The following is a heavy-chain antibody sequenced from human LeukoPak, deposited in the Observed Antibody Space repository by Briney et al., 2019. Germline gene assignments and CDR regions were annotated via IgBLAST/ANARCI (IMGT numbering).Heavy chain of an antibody. CDR1: GGSISSGGYY. D-gene: IGHD2-15*01. CDR2: IYYSGST. V-gene: IGHV4-30-2*01. CDR3: ARRHFYCSGGSCYYYYYYMDV. Sequence: SETLSLTCTVSGGSISSGGYYWSWIRQPPGKGLEWIGYIYYSGSTYYNPSLKSRVTISVDRSKNQFSLKLSSVTAADTAVYYCARRHFYCSGGSCYYYYYYMDVWGKGTTVTVSS. J-gene: IGHJ6*03.